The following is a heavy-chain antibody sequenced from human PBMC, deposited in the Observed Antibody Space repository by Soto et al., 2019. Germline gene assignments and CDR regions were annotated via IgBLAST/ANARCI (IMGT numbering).Heavy chain of an antibody. CDR3: ARSTGSSSWYEYNWFDP. V-gene: IGHV5-51*01. CDR1: GYSFITHW. D-gene: IGHD6-13*01. J-gene: IGHJ5*02. Sequence: GESLKISCQGSGYSFITHWIGWVRQMPGKCLEWMSIIYPRDSDIRYIPSFQGQVTISVDKSISTAYLQWSSLKASDTAIYYCARSTGSSSWYEYNWFDPWGQGTLVTVSS. CDR2: IYPRDSDI.